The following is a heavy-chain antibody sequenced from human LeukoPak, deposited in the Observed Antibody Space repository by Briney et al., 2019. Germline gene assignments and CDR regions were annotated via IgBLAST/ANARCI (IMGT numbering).Heavy chain of an antibody. V-gene: IGHV4-59*01. CDR2: IYYSGST. Sequence: SETLSLTCTVSGGSISSYYWSWIRQPPGKGLEWIGYIYYSGSTNYNPSLKSRVTISVDTSKNQFSLKLSSVTAADTAVYYCARVSGYNWNYGTGFGGWSYFDYWGQGTLVTVSS. D-gene: IGHD1-7*01. CDR1: GGSISSYY. CDR3: ARVSGYNWNYGTGFGGWSYFDY. J-gene: IGHJ4*02.